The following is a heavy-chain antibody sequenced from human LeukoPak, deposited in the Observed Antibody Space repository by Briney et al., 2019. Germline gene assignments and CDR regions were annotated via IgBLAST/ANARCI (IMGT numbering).Heavy chain of an antibody. CDR3: ARGGIAAAGKSDY. D-gene: IGHD6-13*01. CDR2: ISSSSSYI. CDR1: GFTFSSYI. V-gene: IGHV3-21*01. Sequence: GGSLRLSCAASGFTFSSYIMNWDRQAPGKGLEWVSSISSSSSYIYYADSVKGRFTISRDNAKNSLYLQMNSLRAEDTAVYYCARGGIAAAGKSDYWGQGTLVTVSS. J-gene: IGHJ4*02.